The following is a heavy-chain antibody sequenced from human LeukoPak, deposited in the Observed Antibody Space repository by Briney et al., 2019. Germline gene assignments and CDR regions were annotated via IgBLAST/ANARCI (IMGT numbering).Heavy chain of an antibody. CDR2: INSDGSST. Sequence: GGSLRLSCAASGFTFSSYWMHWVRQAPGKGLVWVSRINSDGSSTSYADSVKGRFTISRDNAKNTLYLQMNSLRAEDTAVYYCAKGKGGSYPLDAFDIWGQGTMVTVSS. J-gene: IGHJ3*02. V-gene: IGHV3-74*01. CDR1: GFTFSSYW. D-gene: IGHD1-26*01. CDR3: AKGKGGSYPLDAFDI.